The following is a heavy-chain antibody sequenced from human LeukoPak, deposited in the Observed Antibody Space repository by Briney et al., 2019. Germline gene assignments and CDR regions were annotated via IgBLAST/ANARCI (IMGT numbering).Heavy chain of an antibody. CDR2: IYSGGST. J-gene: IGHJ4*02. CDR3: VGTNFDY. V-gene: IGHV3-53*01. D-gene: IGHD7-27*01. CDR1: GFTFSIYA. Sequence: GGSLRLSCAASGFTFSIYAMSWVRQAPGKGLEWVSVIYSGGSTYYADSVKGRFTISRDNSKNTLYLQMNSLRAEDTAVYYCVGTNFDYWGQGTLVTVSS.